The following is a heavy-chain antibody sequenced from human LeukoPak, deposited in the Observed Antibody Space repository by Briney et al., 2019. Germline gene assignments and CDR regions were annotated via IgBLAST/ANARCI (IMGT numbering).Heavy chain of an antibody. CDR3: ARGYTVTTIGWIDY. Sequence: LSGGSLRLSCAASGFTFSSYAMSWVRQAPGKGLEWVSAISGSGGSTYYADSVKGRFTISRDNSKNTLYLQMNSLRAEDTAVYYCARGYTVTTIGWIDYWGQGTLLTVSS. CDR1: GFTFSSYA. J-gene: IGHJ4*02. D-gene: IGHD4-11*01. V-gene: IGHV3-23*01. CDR2: ISGSGGST.